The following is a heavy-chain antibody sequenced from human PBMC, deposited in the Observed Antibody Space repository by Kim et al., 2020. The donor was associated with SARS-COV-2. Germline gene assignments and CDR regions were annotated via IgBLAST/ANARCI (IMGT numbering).Heavy chain of an antibody. J-gene: IGHJ5*02. D-gene: IGHD3-22*01. V-gene: IGHV3-66*01. Sequence: GGSLRLSCAASGFTVSSNYMSWVRQAPGKGLEWVSVIYSGGSTYYADSVKGRFTISRDNSKNTLYLQMNSLRAEDTAVYYCARERTTRYYYDSSGYYYPNWFDPWGQGTLVTVSS. CDR3: ARERTTRYYYDSSGYYYPNWFDP. CDR2: IYSGGST. CDR1: GFTVSSNY.